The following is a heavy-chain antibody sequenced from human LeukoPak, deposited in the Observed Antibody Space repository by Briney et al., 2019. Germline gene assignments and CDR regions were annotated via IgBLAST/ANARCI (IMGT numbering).Heavy chain of an antibody. J-gene: IGHJ4*02. V-gene: IGHV4-39*07. Sequence: SETLSLTCTVSGGSISSSSYYWGWIRQPPGKGLEWIGSIYYSGSTYYNPSLKSRVTISVDTSKNQFSLKLSSVTAADTAVYYCAREKSGYSSGCLDYWGQGTLVTVSS. CDR2: IYYSGST. CDR3: AREKSGYSSGCLDY. D-gene: IGHD6-19*01. CDR1: GGSISSSSYY.